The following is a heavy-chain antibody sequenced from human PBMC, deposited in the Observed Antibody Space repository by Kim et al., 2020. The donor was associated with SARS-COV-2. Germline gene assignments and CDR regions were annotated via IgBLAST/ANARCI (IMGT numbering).Heavy chain of an antibody. CDR1: GFTFSSYA. V-gene: IGHV3-23*01. CDR2: ISGSGGTI. CDR3: AKEIIPYTGSSSGGCDF. Sequence: GGSLRLSCAASGFTFSSYAMSWVRQAPGKGLEWVSVISGSGGTIYEDSVKGRFIISRDNSKNTVYLQMNSLRAEDTAIYYCAKEIIPYTGSSSGGCDFWGQGTMVTVSS. J-gene: IGHJ3*01. D-gene: IGHD2-15*01.